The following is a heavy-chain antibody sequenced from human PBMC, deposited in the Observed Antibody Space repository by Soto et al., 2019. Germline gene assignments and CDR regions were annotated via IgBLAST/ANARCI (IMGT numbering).Heavy chain of an antibody. CDR3: ASPKIAFYNWFDP. D-gene: IGHD3-3*02. Sequence: QLQLQESGPGLVKPSETLSLTCTVSGGSISSSSYYWGWIRQPPGKGLEWIGSIYYSGSTYYNPSLTSRFTISVETSKNQFSLKLSSVTAADTAVYYCASPKIAFYNWFDPWGQGTLVTVSS. CDR2: IYYSGST. CDR1: GGSISSSSYY. J-gene: IGHJ5*02. V-gene: IGHV4-39*01.